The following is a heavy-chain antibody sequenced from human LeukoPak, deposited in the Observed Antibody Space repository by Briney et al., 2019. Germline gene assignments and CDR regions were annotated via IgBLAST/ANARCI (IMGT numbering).Heavy chain of an antibody. CDR3: TYGSGSVSVSFFDY. V-gene: IGHV1-24*01. J-gene: IGHJ4*02. Sequence: ASVKVSCKVSGYTLTELSMHWVRQAPGKGLEWMGGFDPEDGETIYAQKFQGRVTMTEDTSTDTAYMELSSLRSEDTAVYYCTYGSGSVSVSFFDYWGQGTLVTVSS. CDR2: FDPEDGET. CDR1: GYTLTELS. D-gene: IGHD3-10*01.